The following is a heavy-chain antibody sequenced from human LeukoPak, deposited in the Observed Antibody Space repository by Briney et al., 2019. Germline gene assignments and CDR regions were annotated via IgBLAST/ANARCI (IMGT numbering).Heavy chain of an antibody. Sequence: SETQSLTCTVSGGSISSGDYYWSWIRQPPGKGLEWIGYIYYSGSTYYNPSLKSRVTISVDTSKNQFSLKLSSVTAADTAVYYCARGTTVTNLDYWGQGTLVTVSS. V-gene: IGHV4-30-4*01. CDR3: ARGTTVTNLDY. D-gene: IGHD4-17*01. J-gene: IGHJ4*02. CDR2: IYYSGST. CDR1: GGSISSGDYY.